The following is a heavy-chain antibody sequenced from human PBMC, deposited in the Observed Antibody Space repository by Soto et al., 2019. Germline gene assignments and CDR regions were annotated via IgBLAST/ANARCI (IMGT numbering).Heavy chain of an antibody. Sequence: SDTLSLSSTVSGGSVSSGRYYWSWIRQPPGKGLEWIGYIYYSGSTNYNPSLKSRVTISVDTSKNQFSLKLSSVTAADTAVYYCARENYYDSSGARYWYFDLWGRGTLVTVSS. CDR2: IYYSGST. CDR1: GGSVSSGRYY. J-gene: IGHJ2*01. D-gene: IGHD3-22*01. V-gene: IGHV4-61*01. CDR3: ARENYYDSSGARYWYFDL.